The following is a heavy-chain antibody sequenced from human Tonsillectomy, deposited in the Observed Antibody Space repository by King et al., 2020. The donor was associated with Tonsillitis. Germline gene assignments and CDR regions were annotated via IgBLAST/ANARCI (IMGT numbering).Heavy chain of an antibody. CDR1: GFTFSSYA. Sequence: DVQLVESGGGLVQPGGSLRLSCAASGFTFSSYAMSWVRQAPGKGLEWVSAISGSGGSTYYADSVKGRFTISRDNSKNTLYLQMNSLRAEDTAVYYCAKEYRYCTNGVCPKGPEYFQHWGQGTLVTVSS. CDR2: ISGSGGST. V-gene: IGHV3-23*04. D-gene: IGHD2-8*01. J-gene: IGHJ1*01. CDR3: AKEYRYCTNGVCPKGPEYFQH.